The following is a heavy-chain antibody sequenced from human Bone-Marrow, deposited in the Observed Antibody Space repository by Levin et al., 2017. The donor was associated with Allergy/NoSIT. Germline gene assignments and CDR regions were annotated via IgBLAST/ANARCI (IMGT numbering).Heavy chain of an antibody. J-gene: IGHJ3*01. CDR1: GFTFSYFS. CDR2: ISSPGTTT. Sequence: HPGGSLRLSCSASGFTFSYFSMHWVRQAPGRGLEHVSSISSPGTTTYYADSVKGRFTTSRDNSKNTLYLQMTSLRGDDTALYYCVKDRRGYHYDSFDVWGQGTMLIVSS. D-gene: IGHD5-12*01. CDR3: VKDRRGYHYDSFDV. V-gene: IGHV3-64D*06.